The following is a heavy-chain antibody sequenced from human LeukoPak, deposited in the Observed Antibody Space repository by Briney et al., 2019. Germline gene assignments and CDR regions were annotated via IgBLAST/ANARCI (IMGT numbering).Heavy chain of an antibody. CDR3: ARYCSSTSCSRGFDY. D-gene: IGHD2-2*01. V-gene: IGHV3-23*01. Sequence: PGGSLRLSCAASGFTFSSYAMSWVRQAPGKGLEWVSAISGSGGSTYYADSVKGRFTISRDNSKNTLYLQVNSLRAEDTAVYYCARYCSSTSCSRGFDYWGQGTLVTVSS. J-gene: IGHJ4*02. CDR1: GFTFSSYA. CDR2: ISGSGGST.